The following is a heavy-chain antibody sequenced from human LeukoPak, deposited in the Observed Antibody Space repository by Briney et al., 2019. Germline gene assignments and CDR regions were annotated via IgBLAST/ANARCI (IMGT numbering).Heavy chain of an antibody. CDR3: VRFRYPQTLYYFDY. D-gene: IGHD1-1*01. Sequence: PSETLSLTCTVSGGSITSYYWSWIRQPPGKGLEWIGYIYYSGNTNYNPSLKSRVTISVDTSKNQFSLKLSSVTAADTAVYYCVRFRYPQTLYYFDYWGQGTLVIVSS. CDR2: IYYSGNT. V-gene: IGHV4-59*01. CDR1: GGSITSYY. J-gene: IGHJ4*02.